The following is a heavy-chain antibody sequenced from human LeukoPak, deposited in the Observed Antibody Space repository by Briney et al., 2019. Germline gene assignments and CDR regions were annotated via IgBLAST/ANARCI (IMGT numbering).Heavy chain of an antibody. CDR3: ARVAGNCGGDCYRLLY. CDR2: MNPNSGNT. D-gene: IGHD2-21*01. CDR1: GYTFTTYD. Sequence: ASVKVSCKASGYTFTTYDINWVRQATGQGLEWLGWMNPNSGNTGYAHKFQGRVTMTRNISITTAYMELSNLRSEDTAVYYCARVAGNCGGDCYRLLYWGQGTLVTVSS. V-gene: IGHV1-8*01. J-gene: IGHJ4*02.